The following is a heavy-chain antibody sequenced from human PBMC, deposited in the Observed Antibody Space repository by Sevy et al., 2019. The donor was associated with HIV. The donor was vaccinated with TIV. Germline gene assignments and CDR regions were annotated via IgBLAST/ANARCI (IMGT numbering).Heavy chain of an antibody. CDR2: VSSSSGYI. CDR1: GFIFSTYS. CDR3: ARGHVVVPGAAPYYYYHMDV. J-gene: IGHJ6*03. V-gene: IGHV3-21*01. Sequence: GGSLRLSCAASGFIFSTYSMHWVRQAPGKGLEWVSSVSSSSGYIYYADSVKGRFTISRDNAKNSLYLEMNSLRAEDTAVYFCARGHVVVPGAAPYYYYHMDVWGKGTTVTVSS. D-gene: IGHD2-2*01.